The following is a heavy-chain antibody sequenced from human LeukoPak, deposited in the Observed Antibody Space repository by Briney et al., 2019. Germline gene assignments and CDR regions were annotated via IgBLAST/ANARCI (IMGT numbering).Heavy chain of an antibody. CDR2: IYTSGSI. CDR3: AKLPGSSSPDY. J-gene: IGHJ4*01. Sequence: PSETLSLTCTVSGGSISSDYWSWIRQPPGKGLEWIGYIYTSGSINYNPSLKSRVTISLDMSKNQFSLKLSSVTAADTAVYYCAKLPGSSSPDYLGQGTLGTVSP. CDR1: GGSISSDY. V-gene: IGHV4-4*09. D-gene: IGHD6-6*01.